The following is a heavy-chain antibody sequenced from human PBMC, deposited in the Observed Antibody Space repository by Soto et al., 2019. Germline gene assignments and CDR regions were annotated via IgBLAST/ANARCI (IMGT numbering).Heavy chain of an antibody. J-gene: IGHJ4*02. V-gene: IGHV4-30-2*01. CDR3: ARGIRHYYDSSDYIRGHFDH. CDR2: IFHIKRT. D-gene: IGHD3-22*01. Sequence: QVHLQESGSGLVRPSQTLSLTCAVSGGSISSGGFSWSWIRQPPGKGMEWIGHIFHIKRTYYNPSLKSRVTISADRSKNMFSLRLSSVTAADTAVYYCARGIRHYYDSSDYIRGHFDHWGQGTLVTVSS. CDR1: GGSISSGGFS.